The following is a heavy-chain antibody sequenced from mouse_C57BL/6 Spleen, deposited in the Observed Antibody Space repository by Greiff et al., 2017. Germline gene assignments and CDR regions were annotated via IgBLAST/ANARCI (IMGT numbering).Heavy chain of an antibody. D-gene: IGHD1-1*01. J-gene: IGHJ2*01. Sequence: EVKLVESGGGLVQPGGSMKLSCAASGFTFSDAWMDWVRQSPEKGLEWVAEIRNKANNHATYYAESVKGRFTISRDDSKSSVYLQMNSLRAEDTGIYYCTRITTVVVSYYFDYWGQGTTLTVSS. CDR3: TRITTVVVSYYFDY. CDR1: GFTFSDAW. V-gene: IGHV6-6*01. CDR2: IRNKANNHAT.